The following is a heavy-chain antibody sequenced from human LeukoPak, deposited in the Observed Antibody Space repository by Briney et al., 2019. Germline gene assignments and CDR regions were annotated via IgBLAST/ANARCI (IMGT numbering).Heavy chain of an antibody. J-gene: IGHJ4*02. Sequence: GGSLTLSCAPSGFTFSIYWMSWVRHAPGKGLEWVANIKQDVSEKYYVDSVKGRFTFSRDNAQNSLYLQMNSLRAEDTAVYYCAREVLYGSGSYNDYWGQGTLVTVSS. CDR1: GFTFSIYW. D-gene: IGHD3-10*01. CDR2: IKQDVSEK. V-gene: IGHV3-7*01. CDR3: AREVLYGSGSYNDY.